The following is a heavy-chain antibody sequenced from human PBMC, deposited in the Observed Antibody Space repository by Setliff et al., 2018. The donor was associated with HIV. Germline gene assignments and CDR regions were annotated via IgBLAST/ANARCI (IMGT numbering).Heavy chain of an antibody. V-gene: IGHV4-31*03. D-gene: IGHD2-21*01. J-gene: IGHJ1*01. CDR2: ISYSGGT. Sequence: SETLSLTCTVSGGSISSGGYYWSWIRQHPGKGLEWIGYISYSGGTSYNPSLRSRLSVSLDTSRNQFSLKLTSVTAADTAIYYCARYHIGGIQYFQHWGQGALVTVSS. CDR1: GGSISSGGYY. CDR3: ARYHIGGIQYFQH.